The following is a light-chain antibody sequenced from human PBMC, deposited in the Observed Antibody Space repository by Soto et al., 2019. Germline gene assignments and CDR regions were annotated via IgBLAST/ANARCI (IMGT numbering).Light chain of an antibody. Sequence: VLTQSPGTLSLSPGEKAALSCRASQSVSSSYLAWYQQKSGQAPRLLIYDTSTRAPGISARFSGSGSGTEFTLTISSLQSEDFAVYYCQEYIQWPPGMFGPGTTVDIK. J-gene: IGKJ1*01. V-gene: IGKV3-15*01. CDR1: QSVSSSY. CDR2: DTS. CDR3: QEYIQWPPGM.